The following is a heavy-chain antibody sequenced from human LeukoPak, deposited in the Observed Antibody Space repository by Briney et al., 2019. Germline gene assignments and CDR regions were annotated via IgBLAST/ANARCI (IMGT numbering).Heavy chain of an antibody. CDR3: ARDGGSSGYYNWYYYYYYMDV. D-gene: IGHD3-22*01. CDR2: ISSSSSYI. Sequence: GGSLRLSCAASGFTFSSYSMNWVRQAPGKGLEWVSSISSSSSYIYYADSVKGRFTISRDNAKNSLYLQMNSLRAEDTAVYYCARDGGSSGYYNWYYYYYYMDVWGKGTTVIVSS. V-gene: IGHV3-21*01. J-gene: IGHJ6*03. CDR1: GFTFSSYS.